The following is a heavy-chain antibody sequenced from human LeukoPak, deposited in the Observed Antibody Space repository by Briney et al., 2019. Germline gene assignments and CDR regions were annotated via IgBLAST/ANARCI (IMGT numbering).Heavy chain of an antibody. Sequence: PSETLSLTCTVSGGSISSSSYYWGWIRQPPGKGLEWIGYIYYSGSTYYNPSLKSRVTISVDTSKNQFSLKLSSVTAADAAVYYCARDTGSYSFSGMDVWGQGTTVTVSS. CDR2: IYYSGST. D-gene: IGHD1-26*01. CDR1: GGSISSSSYY. V-gene: IGHV4-31*03. CDR3: ARDTGSYSFSGMDV. J-gene: IGHJ6*02.